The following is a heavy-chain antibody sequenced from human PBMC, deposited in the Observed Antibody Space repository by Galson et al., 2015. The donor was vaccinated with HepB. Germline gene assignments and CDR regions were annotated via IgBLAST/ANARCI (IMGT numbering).Heavy chain of an antibody. Sequence: SLRLSCAASGVNVSSDYMSWVRQAPGKGLEWVSAIYSGGSIYYADSVRGRFTISRDNSKNTLYLQMNSLRAEDTAVYYCARGANQDWYFDLWGRGTLVTVSS. D-gene: IGHD4/OR15-4a*01. V-gene: IGHV3-53*01. CDR2: IYSGGSI. CDR1: GVNVSSDY. CDR3: ARGANQDWYFDL. J-gene: IGHJ2*01.